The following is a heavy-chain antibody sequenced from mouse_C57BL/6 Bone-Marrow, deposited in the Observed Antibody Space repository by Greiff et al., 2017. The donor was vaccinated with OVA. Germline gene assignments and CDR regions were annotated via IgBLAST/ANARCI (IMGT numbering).Heavy chain of an antibody. Sequence: EVMLVESGGGLVKPGGSLKLSCAASGFTFSDYGMHWVRQAPEKGLEWVAYISSGSSTIYYADTVKGRFTISRDNAKNTLFPQMTSLRSEDTAMYYCASGTAQAPAWFAYWGQGTLVTVSA. V-gene: IGHV5-17*01. CDR2: ISSGSSTI. CDR3: ASGTAQAPAWFAY. CDR1: GFTFSDYG. D-gene: IGHD3-2*02. J-gene: IGHJ3*01.